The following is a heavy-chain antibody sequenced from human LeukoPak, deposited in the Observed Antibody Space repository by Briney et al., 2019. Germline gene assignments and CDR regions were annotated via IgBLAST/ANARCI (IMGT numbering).Heavy chain of an antibody. CDR2: ISVSGGNT. V-gene: IGHV3-23*01. CDR1: GFTFSNYA. J-gene: IGHJ5*02. Sequence: PGGSLRLSCAASGFTFSNYAMSWVRQAPGEGLEWVSSISVSGGNTYYADSVKGRFTISRDNSKNTLYLQLNSLTAEDTAVYYCATKQWLVRGWFDPWGQGTLVTVSS. D-gene: IGHD6-19*01. CDR3: ATKQWLVRGWFDP.